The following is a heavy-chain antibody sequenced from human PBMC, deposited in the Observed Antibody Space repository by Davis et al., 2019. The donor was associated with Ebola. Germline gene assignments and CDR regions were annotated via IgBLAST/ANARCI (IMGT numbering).Heavy chain of an antibody. CDR3: ARLDYDFWSGYSNWFDP. CDR2: IYYSGST. Sequence: SETLSLTCTVSGGSISSDYWSWIRQPPGKGLEWIGYIYYSGSTNYNPSLKSRVTISVDTSKNQFSLKLSSVTAADTAVYYCARLDYDFWSGYSNWFDPWGQGTLVTVSS. J-gene: IGHJ5*02. D-gene: IGHD3-3*01. CDR1: GGSISSDY. V-gene: IGHV4-59*08.